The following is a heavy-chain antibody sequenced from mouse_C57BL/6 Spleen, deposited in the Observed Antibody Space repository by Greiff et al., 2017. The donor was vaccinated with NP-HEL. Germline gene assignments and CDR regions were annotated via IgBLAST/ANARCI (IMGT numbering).Heavy chain of an antibody. J-gene: IGHJ3*01. V-gene: IGHV1-19*01. CDR3: ARDYGRPWFAY. Sequence: EVQLQQSGPVLVKPGASVKMSCKASGYTFTDYYMNWVKQSHGKSLEWIGVINPYNGGTSYNQKFKGKATLTVDKSSSTAYMELNSLTSEDSAVYYCARDYGRPWFAYWGQGTLVTVSA. D-gene: IGHD1-1*01. CDR2: INPYNGGT. CDR1: GYTFTDYY.